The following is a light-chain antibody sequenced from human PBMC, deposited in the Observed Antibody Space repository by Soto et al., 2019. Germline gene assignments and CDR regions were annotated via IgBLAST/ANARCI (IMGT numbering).Light chain of an antibody. CDR2: GAP. J-gene: IGKJ2*02. V-gene: IGKV3-20*01. CDR1: QSVTSSY. Sequence: EFVLTQSPATLSLSPGERVTLSCRASQSVTSSYLGWYQQKPGQTPRLLIYGAPNRATGIPDRFSGSGSGTDFTLTISRLEPGDVAVYYCQQYGSLPCTFGQGTKLEIK. CDR3: QQYGSLPCT.